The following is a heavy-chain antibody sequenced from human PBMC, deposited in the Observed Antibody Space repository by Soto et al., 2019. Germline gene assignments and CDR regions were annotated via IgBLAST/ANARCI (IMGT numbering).Heavy chain of an antibody. V-gene: IGHV1-18*01. CDR3: AKGRSYYYYYGVDV. J-gene: IGHJ6*02. CDR2: ISPYTGNT. CDR1: GYIFVNYG. Sequence: ASVKVSCKASGYIFVNYGIAWVRQAPGQGLGWMGWISPYTGNTHSATKVQGRLTMTTDTSTSTLYLQMNSLRAEDTALYYCAKGRSYYYYYGVDVWGQGTTVTVSS.